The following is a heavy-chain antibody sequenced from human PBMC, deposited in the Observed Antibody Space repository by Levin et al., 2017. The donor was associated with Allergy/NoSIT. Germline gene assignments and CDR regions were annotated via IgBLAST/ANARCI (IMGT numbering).Heavy chain of an antibody. Sequence: SETLSLTCAVSGGSFGGYFWSWLRQPPGKGPEWIGEVSHGGFTTYNPSLKSRVAISVDASRNEFSLKLVHVTAGDTAVYYWAVFSLRYGTFEMWGQGTMVTVSS. J-gene: IGHJ3*02. CDR2: VSHGGFT. V-gene: IGHV4-34*01. D-gene: IGHD4-17*01. CDR3: AVFSLRYGTFEM. CDR1: GGSFGGYF.